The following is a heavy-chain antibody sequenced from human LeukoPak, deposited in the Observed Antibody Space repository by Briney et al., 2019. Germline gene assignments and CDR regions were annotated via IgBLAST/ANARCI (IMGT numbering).Heavy chain of an antibody. D-gene: IGHD3-9*01. Sequence: GGSLRLSCAASGFTVSSNYMSWVRQASGKGLEWVGRIRSKANSYATAYAASVKGRFTISRDDSKSIAYLQMNSLKTEDTAVYYCTGRLLRYFDWLLMLRAFDIWGQGTMVTVSS. V-gene: IGHV3-73*01. J-gene: IGHJ3*02. CDR1: GFTVSSNY. CDR3: TGRLLRYFDWLLMLRAFDI. CDR2: IRSKANSYAT.